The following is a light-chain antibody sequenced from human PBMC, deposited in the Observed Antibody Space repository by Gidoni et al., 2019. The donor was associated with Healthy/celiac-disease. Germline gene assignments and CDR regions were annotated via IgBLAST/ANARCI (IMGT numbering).Light chain of an antibody. CDR2: GAS. CDR1: QSVSSN. Sequence: EIVMTQSPATLSVSPGERATLSCRASQSVSSNLAWYQQKPGQAPRLLIYGASTRATGFPARFSGSSSGTEFTLTISSLQSEDFAVYYCQQSNNWPQTFGQGTKVEIK. CDR3: QQSNNWPQT. V-gene: IGKV3-15*01. J-gene: IGKJ1*01.